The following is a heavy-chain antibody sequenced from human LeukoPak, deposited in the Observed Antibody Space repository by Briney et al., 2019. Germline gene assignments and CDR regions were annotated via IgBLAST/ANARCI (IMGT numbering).Heavy chain of an antibody. D-gene: IGHD2-21*01. Sequence: GGSLRLSCAASGFTFDDYAMHWVRQAPGKGLEWVSGISWNSGSIGYADSVKGRFTISRDNAKNSLYLQMNSLRAEDTALYYCAKAETRMWYYFDYWGQGTLVTVSS. J-gene: IGHJ4*02. CDR3: AKAETRMWYYFDY. CDR2: ISWNSGSI. CDR1: GFTFDDYA. V-gene: IGHV3-9*01.